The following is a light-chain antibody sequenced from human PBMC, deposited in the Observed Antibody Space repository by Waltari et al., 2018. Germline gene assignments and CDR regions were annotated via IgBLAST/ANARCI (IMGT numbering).Light chain of an antibody. Sequence: QSALTQPPSVSGSPGQSGTISRTGSSTAVGIDTPVVWSHPSPGTAPDLMIYEGTKRPSGDPDSFSGSKSRNTASLTISGLQAEDGADYDCSSYTSSSTLGVFGGGTKLTVL. CDR2: EGT. CDR1: STAVGIDTP. CDR3: SSYTSSSTLGV. V-gene: IGLV2-18*02. J-gene: IGLJ2*01.